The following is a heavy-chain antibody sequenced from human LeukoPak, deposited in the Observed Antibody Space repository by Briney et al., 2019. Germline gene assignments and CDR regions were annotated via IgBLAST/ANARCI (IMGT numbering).Heavy chain of an antibody. V-gene: IGHV3-23*01. D-gene: IGHD3-10*01. CDR2: ISGSGGST. J-gene: IGHJ4*02. Sequence: PGGSLRLSCAASGFTFSSYAMSWVRQAPGKGLEWVSAISGSGGSTYYADSVKGRFTISRDNAKNSLYLQMNSLRAEDTAVYYCARASYVLLWFGELPDYWGQGTLVSVSS. CDR3: ARASYVLLWFGELPDY. CDR1: GFTFSSYA.